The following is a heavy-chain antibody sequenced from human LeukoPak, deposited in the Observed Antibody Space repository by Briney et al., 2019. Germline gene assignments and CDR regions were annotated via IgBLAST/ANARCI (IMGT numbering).Heavy chain of an antibody. J-gene: IGHJ3*02. Sequence: PSETLSLTCTVSGGSISSYYWSWIRQPPGKGLEWIGYIYYSGSTNYNPSLKSRVTISVDTSKNQFSLKLSSVTAADTAVYYCARDGAGIYDAFDIWGQGTVVTVSS. CDR1: GGSISSYY. V-gene: IGHV4-59*01. CDR2: IYYSGST. CDR3: ARDGAGIYDAFDI. D-gene: IGHD3-10*01.